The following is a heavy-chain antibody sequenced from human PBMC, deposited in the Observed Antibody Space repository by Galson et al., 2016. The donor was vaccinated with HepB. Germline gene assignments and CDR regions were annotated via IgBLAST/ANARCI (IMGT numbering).Heavy chain of an antibody. J-gene: IGHJ4*02. CDR2: IDWDGDK. Sequence: PALVKPTQTLTLTCTFSGFSLTTGGMCVSWIRQPPGKALEWLARIDWDGDKYYTTSLKTRLTISKDTSNDQAVLTMTTVGPVDTATYYCARMRNEDAYNGPYFFDYWGQGTLVTVSS. D-gene: IGHD5-24*01. CDR3: ARMRNEDAYNGPYFFDY. CDR1: GFSLTTGGMC. V-gene: IGHV2-70*11.